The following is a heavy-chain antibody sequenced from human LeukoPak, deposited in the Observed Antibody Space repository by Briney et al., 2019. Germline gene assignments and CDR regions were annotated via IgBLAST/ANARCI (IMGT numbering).Heavy chain of an antibody. CDR2: FDPEDGET. V-gene: IGHV1-24*01. D-gene: IGHD6-25*01. CDR1: GYTLTELS. CDR3: VRFAAGPDPYYP. Sequence: ASVKVSCKVSGYTLTELSMHWMRQAPGKGLEWMGGFDPEDGETIYAQKFQGRVAMTEDASTDTAYMELNNLRSEDTAVYYCVRFAAGPDPYYPWGQGTLVTVSS. J-gene: IGHJ5*02.